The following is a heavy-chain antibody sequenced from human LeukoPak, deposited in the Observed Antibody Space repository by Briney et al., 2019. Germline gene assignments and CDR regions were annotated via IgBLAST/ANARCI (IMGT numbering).Heavy chain of an antibody. CDR2: IKQDGSEK. CDR3: ARDNYLFGGYYYYYGMDV. V-gene: IGHV3-7*01. Sequence: GGSLRLSCAASGFTFTSYWMSWVRQAPGKGLEWVANIKQDGSEKYYVDSVKGRFTISRDNAKNSLYLQMNSPRAEDTAVYYCARDNYLFGGYYYYYGMDVWGQGTTVTVSS. J-gene: IGHJ6*02. D-gene: IGHD3-16*01. CDR1: GFTFTSYW.